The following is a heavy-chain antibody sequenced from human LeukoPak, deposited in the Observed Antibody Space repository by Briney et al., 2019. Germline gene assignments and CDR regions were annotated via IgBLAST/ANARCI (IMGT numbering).Heavy chain of an antibody. CDR2: IKQDGSEK. Sequence: GGSLRLSCAASGFTFSNFWMTWVRQAPGKGLEWVANIKQDGSEKYYVDSVKGRFTISRDNAKNSLYLQMNSLRAKDTAVYYCARDYLGGSYYFDYWGQGTLVTVSS. J-gene: IGHJ4*02. CDR3: ARDYLGGSYYFDY. D-gene: IGHD1-26*01. V-gene: IGHV3-7*01. CDR1: GFTFSNFW.